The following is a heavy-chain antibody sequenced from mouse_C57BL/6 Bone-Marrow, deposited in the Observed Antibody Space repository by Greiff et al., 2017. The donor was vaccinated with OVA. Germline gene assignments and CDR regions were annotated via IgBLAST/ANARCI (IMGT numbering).Heavy chain of an antibody. J-gene: IGHJ3*01. Sequence: QQSCTASGYTFTSYLMQWVNQRPGQGLEWIGEIDPSDSYTNYNQKFKGKATLTVDTSSSTAYVQLNSLTSEDSAVYYCASAVFAYWGQGTLVTVSA. CDR1: GYTFTSYL. V-gene: IGHV1-50*01. CDR3: ASAVFAY. CDR2: IDPSDSYT.